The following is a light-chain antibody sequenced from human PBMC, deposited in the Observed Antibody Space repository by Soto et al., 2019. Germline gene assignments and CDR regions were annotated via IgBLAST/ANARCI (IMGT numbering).Light chain of an antibody. Sequence: DIQMTQSPSSVSASVGDRVTITCRASQDISRWLAWYQQKPVRAPKLLIFAASNLQSGVPSRFSGSGSGTDFILTISSLQPEDFATYYCQQTNTFPLTFGGGTRVEI. CDR2: AAS. J-gene: IGKJ4*01. V-gene: IGKV1-12*01. CDR1: QDISRW. CDR3: QQTNTFPLT.